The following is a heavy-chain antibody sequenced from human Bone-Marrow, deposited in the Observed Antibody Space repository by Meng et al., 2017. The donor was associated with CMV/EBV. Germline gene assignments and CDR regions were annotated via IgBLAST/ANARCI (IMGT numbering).Heavy chain of an antibody. Sequence: ASVKVSCKASGYTFTGYYKHWVRQAPGQGLEWMGWINPNSGGTNYAQKFQGRVTMTRDTSISTAYMELSRLRSDDTAVYYCARGSYYYDSSGAADYWGQGTLVTVSS. D-gene: IGHD3-22*01. CDR2: INPNSGGT. V-gene: IGHV1-2*02. CDR1: GYTFTGYY. J-gene: IGHJ4*02. CDR3: ARGSYYYDSSGAADY.